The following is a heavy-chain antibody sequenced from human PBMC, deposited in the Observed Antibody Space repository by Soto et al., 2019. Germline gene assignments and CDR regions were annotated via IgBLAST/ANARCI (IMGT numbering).Heavy chain of an antibody. CDR1: GFTFSVSA. J-gene: IGHJ6*03. V-gene: IGHV3-73*01. D-gene: IGHD3-3*01. CDR3: STQASVFWIVCPQYYMDV. Sequence: EVQLVESGGGLVQPGGSLTLSCAASGFTFSVSALHWVRHPSGRGLEWVGRISSRGNNYATAYAESMDGRFTISRDDSKSTAYMQLTSLTTEDTAVYYCSTQASVFWIVCPQYYMDVWGKGTTVTVS. CDR2: ISSRGNNYAT.